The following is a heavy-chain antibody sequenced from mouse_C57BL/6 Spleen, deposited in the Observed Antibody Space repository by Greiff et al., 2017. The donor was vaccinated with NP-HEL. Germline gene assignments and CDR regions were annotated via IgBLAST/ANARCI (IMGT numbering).Heavy chain of an antibody. CDR2: IYPGDGDT. J-gene: IGHJ4*01. V-gene: IGHV1-82*01. CDR1: GYAFSSSW. D-gene: IGHD1-1*01. CDR3: AIITTVVDAMDY. Sequence: LQQSGASVKISCKASGYAFSSSWMNWVKQRPGKGLEWIGRIYPGDGDTNYNGKFKGKATLTADKSSSTAYMQLSSLTSEDSAVYFCAIITTVVDAMDYWGQGTSVTVSS.